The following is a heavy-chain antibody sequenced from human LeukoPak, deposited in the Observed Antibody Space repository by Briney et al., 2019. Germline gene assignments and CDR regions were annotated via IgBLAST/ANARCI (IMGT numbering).Heavy chain of an antibody. CDR1: GFTFSSYV. Sequence: PGGSLRLSCAASGFTFSSYVMSWARQAPGKGLGWVSYISSSSSTIYYADSVKGRFTISRDNAKNSLYLQMNSLRAEDTAVYYCARDRAAAGNNWFDPWGQGTLVTVSS. J-gene: IGHJ5*02. V-gene: IGHV3-48*04. CDR3: ARDRAAAGNNWFDP. D-gene: IGHD6-13*01. CDR2: ISSSSSTI.